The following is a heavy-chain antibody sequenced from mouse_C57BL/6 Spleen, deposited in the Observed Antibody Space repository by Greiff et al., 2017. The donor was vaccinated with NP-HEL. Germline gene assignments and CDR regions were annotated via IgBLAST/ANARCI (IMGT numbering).Heavy chain of an antibody. D-gene: IGHD1-1*01. V-gene: IGHV5-17*01. Sequence: EVQGVESGGGLVKPGGSLKLSCAASGFTFSDYGMHWVRQAPEKGLEWVAYISSGSSTIYYADTVKGRFTISRDNAKNTLFLQMTSLRSEDTAMYYCARAYYYGSSRGYAMDYWGQGTSVTVSS. CDR2: ISSGSSTI. J-gene: IGHJ4*01. CDR1: GFTFSDYG. CDR3: ARAYYYGSSRGYAMDY.